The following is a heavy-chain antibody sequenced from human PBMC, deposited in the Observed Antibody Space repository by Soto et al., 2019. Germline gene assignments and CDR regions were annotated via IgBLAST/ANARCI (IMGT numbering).Heavy chain of an antibody. CDR2: INPNSGGT. Sequence: ASVKVSCKASGYTFTGYYMHWVRQAPGQGLEWMGWINPNSGGTNYAQKFQGRVTMTRDTSISTAYMELSRLRSDDTAVYYCARGVGSGYFLYYYYGMDVWGXGTTVNVSS. CDR1: GYTFTGYY. D-gene: IGHD3-22*01. CDR3: ARGVGSGYFLYYYYGMDV. V-gene: IGHV1-2*02. J-gene: IGHJ6*02.